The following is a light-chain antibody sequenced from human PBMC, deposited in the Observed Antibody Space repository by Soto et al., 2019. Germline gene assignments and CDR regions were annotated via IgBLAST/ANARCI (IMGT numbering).Light chain of an antibody. CDR3: QHYANWPLT. Sequence: EIVMTQSPATLSESPGEGATLSCRASQGIGNTLAWYQQKPGQTPRLLIYRTSIRATGVPARFSGSASGTEFNLTITSLQSEDFAVYYCQHYANWPLTFGGGTKIESK. CDR2: RTS. V-gene: IGKV3-15*01. CDR1: QGIGNT. J-gene: IGKJ4*01.